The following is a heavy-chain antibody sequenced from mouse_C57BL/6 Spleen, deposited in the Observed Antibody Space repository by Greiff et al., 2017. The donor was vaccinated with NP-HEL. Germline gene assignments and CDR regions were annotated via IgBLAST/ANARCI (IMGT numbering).Heavy chain of an antibody. CDR2: IDPSDSYT. CDR3: ARGDYTPFAY. Sequence: VQLQQPGAELVKPGASVKLSCKASGYTFTSYWMQWVKQRPGQGLEWIGEIDPSDSYTNYNQKFKGKATLTVDTSSSTAYMQLSSLTSEDSAVYYCARGDYTPFAYWGQGTLVTVSA. D-gene: IGHD2-12*01. CDR1: GYTFTSYW. V-gene: IGHV1-50*01. J-gene: IGHJ3*01.